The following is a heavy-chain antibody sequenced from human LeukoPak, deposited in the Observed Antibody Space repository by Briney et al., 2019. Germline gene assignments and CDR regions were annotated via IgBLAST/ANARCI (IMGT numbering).Heavy chain of an antibody. J-gene: IGHJ4*02. CDR1: GYTFTSYA. D-gene: IGHD3-22*01. Sequence: GASVTVSCKAFGYTFTSYAIHWVRQAPGQRLEWMGWINAGNGNTKYSQEFQSRVTITRDTSASTVYMDLSSLRSGDMAVYYCARESGYYSFDLDYWGQGTLVTVSS. CDR3: ARESGYYSFDLDY. V-gene: IGHV1-3*03. CDR2: INAGNGNT.